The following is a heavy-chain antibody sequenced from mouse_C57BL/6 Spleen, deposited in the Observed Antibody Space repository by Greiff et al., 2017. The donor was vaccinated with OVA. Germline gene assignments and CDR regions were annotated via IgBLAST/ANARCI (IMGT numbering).Heavy chain of an antibody. Sequence: EVHLVESGGGLVQPGGSLSLSCAASGFTFTDYYMSWVRQPPGKALEWLGFIRNKANGYTTEYSASVKGRFTISRDNSQSILYLQMNALRAEDSATYYCARSFYSHWYFDVWGTGTTVTVSS. J-gene: IGHJ1*03. CDR1: GFTFTDYY. CDR2: IRNKANGYTT. D-gene: IGHD2-12*01. V-gene: IGHV7-3*01. CDR3: ARSFYSHWYFDV.